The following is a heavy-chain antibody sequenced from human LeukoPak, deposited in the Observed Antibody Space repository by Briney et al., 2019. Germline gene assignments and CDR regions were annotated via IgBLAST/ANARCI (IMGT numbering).Heavy chain of an antibody. CDR3: ARGLGSGSNYLDY. CDR2: VYYSGST. D-gene: IGHD1-26*01. V-gene: IGHV4-59*01. Sequence: MASETLSLTCTVSGGSISSYYWSWIRQPPGKGLECIGYVYYSGSTNYSPSLKSRVTISLDTSENQFSLKLSSVTAADTAVYYCARGLGSGSNYLDYWGHGTLVTVSS. J-gene: IGHJ4*01. CDR1: GGSISSYY.